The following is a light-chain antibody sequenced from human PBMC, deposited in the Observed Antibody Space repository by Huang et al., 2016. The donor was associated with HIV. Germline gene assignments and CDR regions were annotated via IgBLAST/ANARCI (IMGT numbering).Light chain of an antibody. CDR2: GES. Sequence: ETVMTQSPATLSVSPGERATLSCRASQSVNSNLAWYQQKPGQAPRLLIFGESTRATGIPARFSGSKSGSEFTLTITSLQSEDFAVYYCQQYNNWPPWTFGQGTKVEIK. J-gene: IGKJ1*01. CDR3: QQYNNWPPWT. CDR1: QSVNSN. V-gene: IGKV3-15*01.